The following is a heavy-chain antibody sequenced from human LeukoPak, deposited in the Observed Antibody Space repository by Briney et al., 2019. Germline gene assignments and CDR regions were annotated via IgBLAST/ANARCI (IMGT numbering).Heavy chain of an antibody. CDR3: ALSSGNYAIPFDY. CDR2: TKQDGSEK. Sequence: GGSLRLSCAASGFTFSRYWMSWVRQAPGKGLEWVANTKQDGSEKYYLESVKGRFTISRDNAKNSLYLHMNSLRGEDTAVYYCALSSGNYAIPFDYWGQGILVTVSS. V-gene: IGHV3-7*01. D-gene: IGHD1-26*01. J-gene: IGHJ4*02. CDR1: GFTFSRYW.